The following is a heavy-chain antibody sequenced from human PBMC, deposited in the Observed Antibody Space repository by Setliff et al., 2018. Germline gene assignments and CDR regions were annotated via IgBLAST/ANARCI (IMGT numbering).Heavy chain of an antibody. V-gene: IGHV3-11*01. CDR1: GFTFSDYY. Sequence: GESLKISCAASGFTFSDYYMSWIRQAPGKGLEWVSYISSSGSTIYYADSVKGRFTISRDNAKNSLYLQMNSLRAEDTAVYYCARDATGIFGVVDDAFDIWGQGTMVTVS. CDR3: ARDATGIFGVVDDAFDI. J-gene: IGHJ3*02. CDR2: ISSSGSTI. D-gene: IGHD3-3*01.